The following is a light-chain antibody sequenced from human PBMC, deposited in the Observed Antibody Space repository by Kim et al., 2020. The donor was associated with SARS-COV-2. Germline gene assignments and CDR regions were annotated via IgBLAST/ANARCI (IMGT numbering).Light chain of an antibody. V-gene: IGLV10-54*01. Sequence: RQAATRTCTGNNDDVGREGAAWLQQHQGHPPKVLSDRNNNRRSGISERFSASRSGNTASLIITGLQSEDEADYCCSAWDISLNAVVFGGGTQLTVL. CDR1: NDDVGREG. CDR3: SAWDISLNAVV. CDR2: RNN. J-gene: IGLJ3*02.